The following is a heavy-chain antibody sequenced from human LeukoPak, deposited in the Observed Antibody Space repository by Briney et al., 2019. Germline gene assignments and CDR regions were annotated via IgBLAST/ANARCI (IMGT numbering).Heavy chain of an antibody. J-gene: IGHJ6*02. Sequence: GGSLRLSCAASEFTVSSNYMSWVCQASGKGLEWVSFIDTSSSYKYYADSVKGRFTISRDNGKNALYLQMNSLRDEDTAVYYCARGRAYRDGTDVWGQGTTVTVSS. V-gene: IGHV3-21*01. CDR3: ARGRAYRDGTDV. D-gene: IGHD1-26*01. CDR1: EFTVSSNY. CDR2: IDTSSSYK.